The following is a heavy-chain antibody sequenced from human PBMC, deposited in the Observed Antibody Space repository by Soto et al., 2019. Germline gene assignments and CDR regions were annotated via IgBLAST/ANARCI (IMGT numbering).Heavy chain of an antibody. Sequence: SETLSLTCTVSGGSISSYYWSWIRQPPGKGLEWIGYIYYSGSTNYNPSLKSRVTISVDTSKNQFSLKLSSVTAADTAVYYCARHEFATPRLHDAFDIWGQGTMVTVSS. V-gene: IGHV4-59*08. CDR2: IYYSGST. D-gene: IGHD2-2*01. CDR1: GGSISSYY. CDR3: ARHEFATPRLHDAFDI. J-gene: IGHJ3*02.